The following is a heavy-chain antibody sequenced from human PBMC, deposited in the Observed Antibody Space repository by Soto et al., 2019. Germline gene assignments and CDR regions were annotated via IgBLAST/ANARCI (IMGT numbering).Heavy chain of an antibody. V-gene: IGHV1-69*13. J-gene: IGHJ3*02. Sequence: SVKVSCKASGGTFSSYSISWVRQAPGQGLEWMGGIIPIFGTANYAQKFQGRVTITADESTSTAYMELSSLRSEDTAVYYCARDRGGSITMHVLEARPDDAFDIWGQGTMVTVSS. CDR2: IIPIFGTA. CDR3: ARDRGGSITMHVLEARPDDAFDI. D-gene: IGHD3-10*01. CDR1: GGTFSSYS.